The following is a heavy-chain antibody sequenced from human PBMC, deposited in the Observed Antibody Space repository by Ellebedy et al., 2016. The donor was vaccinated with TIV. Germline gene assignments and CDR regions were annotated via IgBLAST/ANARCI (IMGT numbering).Heavy chain of an antibody. D-gene: IGHD3-22*01. CDR1: GFTFRSYR. V-gene: IGHV3-7*01. Sequence: PGGPLRLSCAASGFTFRSYRMSWVRQAPGKGLEWVANIKQDGSEKYYVDSVKGRFTISRDNAKNSLYLQMNSLRAEDTAVYYCARVYDSIDYWGQGTLVTVSS. J-gene: IGHJ4*02. CDR3: ARVYDSIDY. CDR2: IKQDGSEK.